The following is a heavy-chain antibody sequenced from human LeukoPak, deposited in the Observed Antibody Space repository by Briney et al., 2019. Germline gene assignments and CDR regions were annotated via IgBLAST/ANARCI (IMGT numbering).Heavy chain of an antibody. V-gene: IGHV3-23*01. J-gene: IGHJ6*03. CDR2: ISGSGGST. CDR3: AKAKLERLYYYYYMDV. Sequence: GGSLRLSCAASGFTVSSNYMSWVRQAPGKGLEWVSAISGSGGSTYYADSVKGRFTISRDNSKNTLYLQMNSLRAEDTAVYYCAKAKLERLYYYYYMDVWGKGTTVTVSS. D-gene: IGHD1-1*01. CDR1: GFTVSSNY.